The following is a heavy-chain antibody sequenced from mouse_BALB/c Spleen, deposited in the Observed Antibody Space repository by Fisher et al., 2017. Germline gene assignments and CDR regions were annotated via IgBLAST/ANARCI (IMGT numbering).Heavy chain of an antibody. D-gene: IGHD2-1*01. J-gene: IGHJ4*01. Sequence: KFKGKATLTSDKSSSTAYMELSSLTSEDSAVYYCARVYGNSYYAMDYWGQGTSVTVSS. CDR3: ARVYGNSYYAMDY. V-gene: IGHV1-80*01.